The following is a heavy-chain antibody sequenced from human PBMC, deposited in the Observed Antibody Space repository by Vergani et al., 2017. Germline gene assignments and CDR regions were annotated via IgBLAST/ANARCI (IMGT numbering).Heavy chain of an antibody. CDR3: ARIYCSSTSCYSFDY. D-gene: IGHD2-2*01. CDR2: IYYSGST. Sequence: QVQLQQWGAGLLKPSETLSLTCAVYGGSFSSYYWSWIRQPPGKGLEWIGYIYYSGSTNYNPSLKSRVTISVDTSKNQFSLKLSSVTAADTAVYYCARIYCSSTSCYSFDYWGQGTLVTVSS. CDR1: GGSFSSYY. V-gene: IGHV4-34*11. J-gene: IGHJ4*02.